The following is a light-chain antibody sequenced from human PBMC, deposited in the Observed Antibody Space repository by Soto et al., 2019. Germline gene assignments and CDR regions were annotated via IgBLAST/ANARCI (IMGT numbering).Light chain of an antibody. V-gene: IGKV1-5*03. CDR1: QSISSW. J-gene: IGKJ1*01. CDR3: QQYNSYSWT. Sequence: DIQMTQSPSTLSASVGDRVTITCRASQSISSWLAWYQQKPWKAPNLLIYKASNLESGVPSRFSGSGSGTEFTLTISSLQPDDFATYYCQQYNSYSWTFGQGTKVEIK. CDR2: KAS.